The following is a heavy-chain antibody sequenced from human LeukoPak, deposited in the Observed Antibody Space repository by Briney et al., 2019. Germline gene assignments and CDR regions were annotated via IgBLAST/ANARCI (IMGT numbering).Heavy chain of an antibody. J-gene: IGHJ4*02. D-gene: IGHD3-22*01. CDR1: GFTFSSYS. V-gene: IGHV3-21*01. CDR2: ISSSSSYI. CDR3: ARDGPLYDSSGYYPDY. Sequence: KSGGSLRLSCAASGFTFSSYSMNWVRQAPGKGLEWVSSISSSSSYIYYADSVKGRFTISRDNAKNSLYLQMNSLRAEDTAVYYCARDGPLYDSSGYYPDYWGQGTLVTVSS.